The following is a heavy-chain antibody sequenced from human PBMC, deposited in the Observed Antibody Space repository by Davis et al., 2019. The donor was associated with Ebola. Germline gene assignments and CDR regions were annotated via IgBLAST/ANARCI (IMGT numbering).Heavy chain of an antibody. J-gene: IGHJ4*02. D-gene: IGHD4-23*01. CDR1: GFSVSSYW. CDR3: ARGPSTGNSFSH. Sequence: PWGSLTLSCAASGFSVSSYWMSWVRQAPGKGLEWVTNIKQDGSEKYYVDAVKGRLTISRDNAKNSLLLEMKSLRAEDTAGYDCARGPSTGNSFSHWGQGTLVTVSS. V-gene: IGHV3-7*01. CDR2: IKQDGSEK.